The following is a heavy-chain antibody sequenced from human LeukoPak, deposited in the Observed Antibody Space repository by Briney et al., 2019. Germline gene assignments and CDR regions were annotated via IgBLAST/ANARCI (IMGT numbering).Heavy chain of an antibody. Sequence: GGSLRLSCAASGFTLRNYAVHWVRQAPGKGLQWLAVISYDGTNKYYADSVKGRFTISRDNSENTLSLHMNSLRAEDTALYYCARSRGSPNTGEDAFDIWGQGTMVTVSS. J-gene: IGHJ3*02. CDR2: ISYDGTNK. CDR1: GFTLRNYA. V-gene: IGHV3-30-3*01. D-gene: IGHD2-8*02. CDR3: ARSRGSPNTGEDAFDI.